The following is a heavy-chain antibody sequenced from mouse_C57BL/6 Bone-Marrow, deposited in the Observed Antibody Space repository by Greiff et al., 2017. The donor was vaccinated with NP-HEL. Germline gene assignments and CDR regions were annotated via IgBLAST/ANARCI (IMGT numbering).Heavy chain of an antibody. J-gene: IGHJ2*01. CDR1: GYTFTSYW. V-gene: IGHV1-69*01. CDR2: IDPSDSYT. Sequence: VQLQQSGAELVMPGASVKLSCKASGYTFTSYWMHWVKQRPGQGLEWIGEIDPSDSYTNYNQKFKGKSTLTVDKSSSTAYMQLSSLTSEDSAVYYCARSDDWNYWGQGTTLTVSS. CDR3: ARSDDWNY.